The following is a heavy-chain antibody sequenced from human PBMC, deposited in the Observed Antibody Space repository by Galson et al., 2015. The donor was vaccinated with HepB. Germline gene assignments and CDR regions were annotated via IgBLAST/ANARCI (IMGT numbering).Heavy chain of an antibody. Sequence: SETLSLTCTVSGGSISSSSYYWGWIRQPPGKGLEWIGSIYYSGSTYYNPSLKSRVTISVDTSKNQFSLKLSSVTAADTAVYYCARDYCSSTSCYHLWFDPWGQGTLVTVSS. J-gene: IGHJ5*02. CDR2: IYYSGST. CDR1: GGSISSSSYY. V-gene: IGHV4-39*07. D-gene: IGHD2-2*01. CDR3: ARDYCSSTSCYHLWFDP.